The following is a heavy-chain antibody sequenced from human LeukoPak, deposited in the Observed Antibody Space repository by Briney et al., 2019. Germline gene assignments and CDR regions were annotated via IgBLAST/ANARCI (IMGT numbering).Heavy chain of an antibody. D-gene: IGHD6-13*01. V-gene: IGHV3-30*03. CDR1: GFTFSSYW. CDR2: ISYDGSNK. Sequence: PGGSLRLSCAASGFTFSSYWMSWVRQAPGKGLEWVAVISYDGSNKYYADSVKGRFTISRDNSKNTLYLQMNSLRAEDTAVFYCARDLSAAWFQWGQGTLVTVSS. CDR3: ARDLSAAWFQ. J-gene: IGHJ4*02.